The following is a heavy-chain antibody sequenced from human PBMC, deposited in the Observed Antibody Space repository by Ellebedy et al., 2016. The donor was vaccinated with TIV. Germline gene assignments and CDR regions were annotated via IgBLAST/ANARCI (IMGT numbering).Heavy chain of an antibody. CDR3: ALGMAAAYNWFDP. J-gene: IGHJ5*02. V-gene: IGHV3-53*01. CDR1: GFSVSSNY. CDR2: MYSGGST. Sequence: GESLKISCAASGFSVSSNYMSWVRQAPGKGLEWVSIMYSGGSTFYADSVKGRFTISRDNLKNTVYLQMNSLRAEDTAVYFCALGMAAAYNWFDPWGQGTLVTVSS. D-gene: IGHD2-15*01.